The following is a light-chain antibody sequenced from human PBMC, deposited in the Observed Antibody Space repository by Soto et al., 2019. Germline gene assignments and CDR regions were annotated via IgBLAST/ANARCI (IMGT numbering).Light chain of an antibody. J-gene: IGLJ1*01. Sequence: QAVVTQPPSASGSPGQSVTISCTGTSSDVGGYNYVSWYQQHPGKAPKLMIYEVSERPSGVPDRFSGSKSSNTASLTVSGLQAEDQADYYCSSYAGSNNFVFGPGTKLTVL. V-gene: IGLV2-8*01. CDR3: SSYAGSNNFV. CDR2: EVS. CDR1: SSDVGGYNY.